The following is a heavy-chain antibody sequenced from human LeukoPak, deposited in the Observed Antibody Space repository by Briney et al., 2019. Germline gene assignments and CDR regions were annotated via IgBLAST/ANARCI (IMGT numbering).Heavy chain of an antibody. CDR3: AKGVQQDFDY. CDR1: GFTFSNYG. D-gene: IGHD1-1*01. CDR2: ITGSGGST. V-gene: IGHV3-23*01. Sequence: GGSLRLSCAASGFTFSNYGLSWVRQAPGKGLEWVSGITGSGGSTYYADSVKGRFTISRDNSKNTLYLQMNSLRAEDTAVYYCAKGVQQDFDYWGQGTLVTVSS. J-gene: IGHJ4*02.